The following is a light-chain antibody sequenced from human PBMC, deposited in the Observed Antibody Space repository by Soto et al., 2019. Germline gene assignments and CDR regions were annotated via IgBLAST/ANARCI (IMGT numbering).Light chain of an antibody. CDR3: QQYNSLWT. CDR2: DAS. V-gene: IGKV1-5*01. J-gene: IGKJ1*01. Sequence: DIQMTQSPSTLSASVGDRVTITCRASQRISSWLAWYQQKPGKAPKLLIYDASSLESGVPSRFSGSGSGTEFTLTSSSLQPDDFATYYCQQYNSLWTFGQGTKVEIK. CDR1: QRISSW.